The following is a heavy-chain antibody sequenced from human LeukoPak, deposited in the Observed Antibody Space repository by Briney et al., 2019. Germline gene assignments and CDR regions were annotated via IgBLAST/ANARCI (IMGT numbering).Heavy chain of an antibody. CDR3: AREGSGWYGNFDY. D-gene: IGHD6-19*01. J-gene: IGHJ4*02. CDR2: INPDSGGT. Sequence: ASVKLSCTASAYTFTGYYMHWVRQAPGQGLEWMGWINPDSGGTNYAQKFQGRVTMTRDTSISTAYMEVSRLRSDDTAVYYCAREGSGWYGNFDYWGQGTLVTVSS. V-gene: IGHV1-2*02. CDR1: AYTFTGYY.